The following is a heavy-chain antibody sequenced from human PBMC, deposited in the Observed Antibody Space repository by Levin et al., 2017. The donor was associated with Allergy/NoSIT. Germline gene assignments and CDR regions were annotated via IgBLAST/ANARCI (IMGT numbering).Heavy chain of an antibody. Sequence: PSETLSLTCSVSGASISRGFYYWSWIRQPAGEGLEWIGRIYVTGSTTYSPSLKSRVTISLDRSKDQVSLKINSVTAAATAVYYCARDLEGFSGYKPYCYVGVWGKGTTVTFSS. D-gene: IGHD5-12*01. CDR1: GASISRGFYY. V-gene: IGHV4-61*02. CDR2: IYVTGST. CDR3: ARDLEGFSGYKPYCYVGV. J-gene: IGHJ6*03.